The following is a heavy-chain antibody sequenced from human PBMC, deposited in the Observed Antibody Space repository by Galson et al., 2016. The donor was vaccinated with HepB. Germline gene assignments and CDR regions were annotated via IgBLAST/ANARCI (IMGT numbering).Heavy chain of an antibody. Sequence: QSGAEVKKPGESLRISCMGSGYNFITYWISWVRQMPGKGLEWMGITYPRESDTRYSPSFHGQVTISADKSISTLYLHWSSLKASDTAMYCCARVMGQWLPYFWGQGTLVTVSS. CDR2: TYPRESDT. D-gene: IGHD6-19*01. CDR1: GYNFITYW. V-gene: IGHV5-51*01. J-gene: IGHJ4*02. CDR3: ARVMGQWLPYF.